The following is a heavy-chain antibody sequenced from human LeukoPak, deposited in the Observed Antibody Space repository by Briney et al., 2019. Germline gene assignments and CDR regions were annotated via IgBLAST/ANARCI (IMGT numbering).Heavy chain of an antibody. Sequence: GGSLRLSCAASGFTVSNNYMSWVRQAPGKGLEWVSVIYRGGSAYYADSVKGRFTISRDNSKNTMYLQMNSLRSEDTAVYYCATVSVVVPPAKYYMEVWGKGTTVTVSS. CDR3: ATVSVVVPPAKYYMEV. CDR2: IYRGGSA. V-gene: IGHV3-53*05. D-gene: IGHD2-2*01. J-gene: IGHJ6*03. CDR1: GFTVSNNY.